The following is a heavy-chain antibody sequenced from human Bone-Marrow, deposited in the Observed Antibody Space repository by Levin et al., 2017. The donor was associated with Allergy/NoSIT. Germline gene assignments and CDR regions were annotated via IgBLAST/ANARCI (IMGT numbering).Heavy chain of an antibody. V-gene: IGHV6-1*01. CDR3: ARESTSTMRVVASDAFDV. Sequence: PSQTLSLTCAISGDSVSSDSAAWNWIRQSPSRGLEWLGRTYYRSKWFHDYGLSVKSRMSIIPDTSKNEISLQLNSVTPDDTAVYYCARESTSTMRVVASDAFDVWGQGTMVIVSS. D-gene: IGHD3-22*01. CDR1: GDSVSSDSAA. J-gene: IGHJ3*01. CDR2: TYYRSKWFH.